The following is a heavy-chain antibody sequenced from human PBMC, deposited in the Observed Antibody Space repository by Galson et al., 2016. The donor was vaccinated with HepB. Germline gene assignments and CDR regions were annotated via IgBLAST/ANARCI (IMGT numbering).Heavy chain of an antibody. J-gene: IGHJ4*02. CDR1: GYPFTTNG. V-gene: IGHV1-18*04. CDR3: ARDRERRLDY. Sequence: SVKVSCKASGYPFTTNGITWVRQAPGQGLEWMGWISAHNGDTNSPQKFQGRVTLTTDTSTRTAYMELRSLKSDDTAVYYCARDRERRLDYWGQGTLVTVSS. CDR2: ISAHNGDT.